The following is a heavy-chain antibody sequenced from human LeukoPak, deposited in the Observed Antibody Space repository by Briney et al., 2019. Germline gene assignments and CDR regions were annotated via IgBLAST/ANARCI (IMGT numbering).Heavy chain of an antibody. V-gene: IGHV3-23*01. J-gene: IGHJ5*02. CDR1: GFTFRNYA. Sequence: GGSLRLSCAASGFTFRNYAMSWVRQAPGKGLEWVSAISGSGGSTYYADSVKGRFTISRDNSKNTLYLQMNSLRAEDTAVYYCAKVSLLGDLFGSSWGQGTLVTVSS. CDR3: AKVSLLGDLFGSS. D-gene: IGHD2-21*01. CDR2: ISGSGGST.